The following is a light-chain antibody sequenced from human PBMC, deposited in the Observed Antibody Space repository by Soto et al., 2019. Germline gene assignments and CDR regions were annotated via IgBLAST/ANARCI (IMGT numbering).Light chain of an antibody. Sequence: QSALTQPDSVSGSPGQSITISCTGTSSEVGGYNYVSWYQKHPGKAPKLMIYEVSNRPSGVSNRSSGSKSGNTASLTTSGLQADDDADYYCSSYTSSSTHVVFGGGTKVTVL. CDR1: SSEVGGYNY. CDR2: EVS. CDR3: SSYTSSSTHVV. J-gene: IGLJ2*01. V-gene: IGLV2-14*01.